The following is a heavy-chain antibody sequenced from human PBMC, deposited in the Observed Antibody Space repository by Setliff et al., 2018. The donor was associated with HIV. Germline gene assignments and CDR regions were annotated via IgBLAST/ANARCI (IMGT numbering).Heavy chain of an antibody. V-gene: IGHV4-39*01. CDR3: ARHAPSGELYYFDY. CDR2: IYYSGST. CDR1: GDSITSSSSSHY. Sequence: PSETLSLTGSVSGDSITSSSSSHYWGWIRQPPGKVLEWIGSIYYSGSTYYNPSLQSRVTISVHTSKNHFSRKLSSVTAADTALYYCARHAPSGELYYFDYWGQGTLITVSS. J-gene: IGHJ4*02. D-gene: IGHD3-10*01.